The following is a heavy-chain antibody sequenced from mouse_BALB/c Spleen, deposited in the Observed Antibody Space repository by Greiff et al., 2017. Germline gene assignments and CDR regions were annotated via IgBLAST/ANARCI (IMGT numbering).Heavy chain of an antibody. D-gene: IGHD2-4*01. Sequence: LQESGPELVKPGASVRISCKASGYTFTSYYIHWVKQRPGQGLEWIGEINPSNGRTNYNEKFKSKATLTVDKSSSTAYMQLSSLTSEDSAVYYCARTTMITTFAYWGQGTLVTVSA. CDR1: GYTFTSYY. V-gene: IGHV1S81*02. CDR2: INPSNGRT. J-gene: IGHJ3*01. CDR3: ARTTMITTFAY.